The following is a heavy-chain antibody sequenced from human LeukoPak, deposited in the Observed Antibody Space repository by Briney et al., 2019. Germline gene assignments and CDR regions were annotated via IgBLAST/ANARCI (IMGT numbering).Heavy chain of an antibody. CDR1: GGSISSTSYA. Sequence: SETLSLTCTVSGGSISSTSYAWRWIRQSPGKGLEWIGSIDYSGSTYYNPSLKSRVTISLDTSKNQFSLNLRSVTAADTAVYYCARHALRTTIIVLIYWFDPWGQGTLVTVSS. V-gene: IGHV4-39*01. CDR2: IDYSGST. D-gene: IGHD3-22*01. CDR3: ARHALRTTIIVLIYWFDP. J-gene: IGHJ5*02.